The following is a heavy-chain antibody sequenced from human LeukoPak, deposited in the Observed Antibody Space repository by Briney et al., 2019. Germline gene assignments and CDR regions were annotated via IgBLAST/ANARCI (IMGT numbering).Heavy chain of an antibody. CDR1: GFTFSSYS. CDR3: ARNWFDP. CDR2: IYSGGST. V-gene: IGHV3-53*05. J-gene: IGHJ5*02. Sequence: GGFLRLSCAASGFTFSSYSMSWVRQAPGKGLEWVSVIYSGGSTYYADSVKGRFTISRDKSKNTVYLQMNSLRFEDTAMYYCARNWFDPWGQGTLVTVSS.